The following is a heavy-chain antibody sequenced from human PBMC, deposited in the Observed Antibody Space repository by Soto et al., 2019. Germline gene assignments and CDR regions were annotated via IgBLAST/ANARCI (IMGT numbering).Heavy chain of an antibody. V-gene: IGHV3-30*18. CDR1: GFTFSSYG. D-gene: IGHD1-1*01. Sequence: GGSLRLSCAASGFTFSSYGMHWVRQAPGKGLEWVAVISYDGSNKYYADSVKGRFTISRDNSKNTLYLQMNSLRAEDTAVYYCAKTNWNGGALGYWGQGTLVTVSS. CDR3: AKTNWNGGALGY. J-gene: IGHJ4*02. CDR2: ISYDGSNK.